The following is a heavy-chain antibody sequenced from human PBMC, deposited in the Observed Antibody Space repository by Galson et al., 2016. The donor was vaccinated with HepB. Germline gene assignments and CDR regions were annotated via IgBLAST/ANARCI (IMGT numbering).Heavy chain of an antibody. Sequence: TLSLTCTVSGDSISSGGYYWSWIRQHPGKGPAWTGYIYFRGSSYYNPSLKSRATISVDTSKNQFSLRLSSVTAADTAVYYCARGRLNYYGSGNYYPAAFDIWGQGTMVAVSS. CDR1: GDSISSGGYY. D-gene: IGHD3-10*01. V-gene: IGHV4-31*03. CDR2: IYFRGSS. J-gene: IGHJ3*02. CDR3: ARGRLNYYGSGNYYPAAFDI.